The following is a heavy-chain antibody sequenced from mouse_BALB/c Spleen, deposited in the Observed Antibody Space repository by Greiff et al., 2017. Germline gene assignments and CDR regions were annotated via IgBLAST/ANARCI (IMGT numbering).Heavy chain of an antibody. CDR3: TRYYYGSSPSYWYFDV. J-gene: IGHJ1*01. V-gene: IGHV5-6-4*01. D-gene: IGHD1-1*01. CDR2: ISSGGSYT. Sequence: EVKVVESGGGLVKPGGSLKLSCAASGFTFSSYTMSWVRQTPEKRLEWVATISSGGSYTYYPDSVKGRFTISRDNAKNTLYLQMSSLKSEDTAMYYCTRYYYGSSPSYWYFDVWGAGTTVTVSS. CDR1: GFTFSSYT.